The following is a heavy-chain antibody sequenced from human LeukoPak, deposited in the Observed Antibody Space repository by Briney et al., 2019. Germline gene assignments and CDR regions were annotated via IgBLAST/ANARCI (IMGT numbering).Heavy chain of an antibody. D-gene: IGHD5-18*01. J-gene: IGHJ4*02. CDR2: ISSGGSTI. Sequence: GGSLRLSCAASGFTLSDYSMNWVRQAPGKGLEWVSYISSGGSTIYYADSVKGRFTISRDNAKNSLSLQMNSLRDEDTAVYYCVRGEATAVVPGCDYWGQGILVTVSS. CDR1: GFTLSDYS. CDR3: VRGEATAVVPGCDY. V-gene: IGHV3-48*02.